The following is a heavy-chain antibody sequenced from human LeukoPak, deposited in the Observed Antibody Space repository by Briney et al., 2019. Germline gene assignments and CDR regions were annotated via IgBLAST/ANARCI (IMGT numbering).Heavy chain of an antibody. CDR2: IYTSGST. Sequence: SETLSLTCTVSGGSISSYYWSWIRQPAGKGLEWIGRIYTSGSTNYNPSLKSRVTMSVDTSKNQFSLKLSSVTAADTAVYYCARGRLPRRGYYDSSGFGVIDYWGQGTLVTVSS. J-gene: IGHJ4*02. D-gene: IGHD3-22*01. CDR1: GGSISSYY. V-gene: IGHV4-4*07. CDR3: ARGRLPRRGYYDSSGFGVIDY.